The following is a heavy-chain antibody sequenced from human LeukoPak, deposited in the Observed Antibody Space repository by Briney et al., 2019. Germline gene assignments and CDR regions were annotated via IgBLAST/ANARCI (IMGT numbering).Heavy chain of an antibody. CDR2: IIPTLGIA. Sequence: SVKVSCKASGGTFSSYAISWVRQAPGQGLEWMGRIIPTLGIANYAQKFQGRVTITADKSTSTAYMELSSLRSEDTAVYYCARDQEKDYDYVWGSYRHDAFDIWGQGTMVTVSS. J-gene: IGHJ3*02. CDR3: ARDQEKDYDYVWGSYRHDAFDI. CDR1: GGTFSSYA. D-gene: IGHD3-16*02. V-gene: IGHV1-69*04.